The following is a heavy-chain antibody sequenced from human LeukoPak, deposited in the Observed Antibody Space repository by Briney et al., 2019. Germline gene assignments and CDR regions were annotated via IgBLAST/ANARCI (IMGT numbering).Heavy chain of an antibody. D-gene: IGHD2-8*01. CDR3: AKVSVGPLSRPTHVALYYGMDV. V-gene: IGHV3-23*01. J-gene: IGHJ6*02. Sequence: RPGGSLRVSCEASGFTFNKFAMSWVRQAPGKGPEWVSAIGSSGATTFYADSVKGRCTISRDNSKNTVYLEMNSLRAEDTAIYYCAKVSVGPLSRPTHVALYYGMDVWGRGTTVTVSS. CDR2: IGSSGATT. CDR1: GFTFNKFA.